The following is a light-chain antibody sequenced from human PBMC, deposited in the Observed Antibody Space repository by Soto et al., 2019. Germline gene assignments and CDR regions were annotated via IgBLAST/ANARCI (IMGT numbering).Light chain of an antibody. Sequence: QSVLTQQPSASGTPGQSVTFSCSGSSSNIGGNTVSWFQHLPRTAPKLLIFSNSQRPSGVPDRFSGAKSGTSASLAISGLQSEDEANYYCATWDDGLSAYVFGTGTKFTVL. CDR3: ATWDDGLSAYV. CDR1: SSNIGGNT. CDR2: SNS. J-gene: IGLJ1*01. V-gene: IGLV1-44*01.